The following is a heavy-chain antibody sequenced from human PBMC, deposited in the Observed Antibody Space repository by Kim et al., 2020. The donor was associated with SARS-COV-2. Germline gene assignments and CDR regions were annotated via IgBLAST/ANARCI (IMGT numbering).Heavy chain of an antibody. D-gene: IGHD3-22*01. CDR2: FDPEDGET. V-gene: IGHV1-24*01. CDR1: GYTLTELS. J-gene: IGHJ4*02. Sequence: ASVKVSCKVSGYTLTELSMHWVRQAPGKGLEWMGGFDPEDGETIYAQKFQGRVTMTEDTSTDTAYMELSSLRSEDTAVYYCATARSSSGYYHAPDFDYWGQGTLVTVSS. CDR3: ATARSSSGYYHAPDFDY.